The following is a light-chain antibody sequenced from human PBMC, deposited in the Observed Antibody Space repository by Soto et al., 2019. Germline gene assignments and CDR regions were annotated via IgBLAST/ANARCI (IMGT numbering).Light chain of an antibody. V-gene: IGKV3-20*01. Sequence: EIVLTQSPGTLSLSPGERATLSCRASQSINGNYFAWYQQKPGQAPRLLFYSASSRVTGVPGRFTASGSGTEFTLTISSLKSEDFAVYYCQQYHDWPPWTFGQGTKVDIK. J-gene: IGKJ1*01. CDR2: SAS. CDR3: QQYHDWPPWT. CDR1: QSINGNY.